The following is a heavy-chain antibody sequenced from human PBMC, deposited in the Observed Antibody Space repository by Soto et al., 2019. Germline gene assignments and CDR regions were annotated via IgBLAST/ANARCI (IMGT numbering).Heavy chain of an antibody. D-gene: IGHD3-3*01. V-gene: IGHV6-1*01. CDR1: GDSVSSNSAA. Sequence: SQTLSLTCAISGDSVSSNSAAWNWIRQSPSRGLEWLGRTYYRSKWYNDYAVSVKSRITINPDTSKNQFSLQLNSVTPEDTAVYYCARDHDFWSGYYIGQGYYYYGMDVWGQGTTVTVSS. CDR2: TYYRSKWYN. J-gene: IGHJ6*02. CDR3: ARDHDFWSGYYIGQGYYYYGMDV.